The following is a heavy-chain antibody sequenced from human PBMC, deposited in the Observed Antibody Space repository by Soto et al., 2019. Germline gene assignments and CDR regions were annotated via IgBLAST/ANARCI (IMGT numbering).Heavy chain of an antibody. CDR2: VSGYNGHA. D-gene: IGHD6-19*01. J-gene: IGHJ3*02. CDR3: ARDRDSSAWPPSVAFDI. V-gene: IGHV1-18*01. CDR1: GYTFTSHG. Sequence: ASVKVSCKASGYTFTSHGISWVRQAPGQGLEWMGWVSGYNGHAKYAQKVQGRVTMTTDTSTTTAHMELRSLSSDDTAVYYCARDRDSSAWPPSVAFDIWGQGTMVTVS.